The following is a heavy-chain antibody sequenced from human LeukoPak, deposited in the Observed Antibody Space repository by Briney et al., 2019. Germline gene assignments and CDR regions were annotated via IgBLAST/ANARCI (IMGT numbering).Heavy chain of an antibody. D-gene: IGHD3-10*01. Sequence: SQTLSLTCTVSGGSISSGGYYWSWIRQHPGKGLEWIGYIYYSGSTYYNPSLKSRVTISVDTSKNQFSLKLSSVTVADTAVYYCARDWEEYYGSGSYWYFDLWGRGTLVTVSS. CDR3: ARDWEEYYGSGSYWYFDL. CDR1: GGSISSGGYY. CDR2: IYYSGST. V-gene: IGHV4-31*03. J-gene: IGHJ2*01.